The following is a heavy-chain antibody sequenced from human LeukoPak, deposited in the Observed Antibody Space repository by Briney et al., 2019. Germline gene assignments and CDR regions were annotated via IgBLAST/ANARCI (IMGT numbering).Heavy chain of an antibody. V-gene: IGHV4-34*01. CDR2: INHSGST. CDR1: GGSFSGYY. CDR3: ARVGYYYDSSGYYPFDY. D-gene: IGHD3-22*01. J-gene: IGHJ4*02. Sequence: PSETLSLTCAVYGGSFSGYYWSWIRQPPGKGLEWIGEINHSGSTNYNPSLKSRVTISVDTSKNQFSLKLSSVTAADTAVYYCARVGYYYDSSGYYPFDYWGQGTLVTVSS.